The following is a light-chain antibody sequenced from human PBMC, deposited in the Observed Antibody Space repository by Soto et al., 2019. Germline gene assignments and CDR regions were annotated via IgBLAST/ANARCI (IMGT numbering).Light chain of an antibody. J-gene: IGKJ3*01. CDR3: QQYNNWPLFT. V-gene: IGKV3-15*01. CDR2: GAS. Sequence: EIVMTQSPATLSVSPGERATLACRASQSVSSSLAWYQQKPGQAPRLLIYGASTRATGIPARFSGSGSGTEFTLTISSLQSEDIAVYYCQQYNNWPLFTFGPGTKVDIK. CDR1: QSVSSS.